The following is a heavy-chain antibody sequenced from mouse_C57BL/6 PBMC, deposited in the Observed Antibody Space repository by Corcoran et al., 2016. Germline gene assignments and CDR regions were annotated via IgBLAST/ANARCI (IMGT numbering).Heavy chain of an antibody. CDR1: GYTFTTYG. Sequence: QIQLVQSGPELKKSGETVKISCKASGYTFTTYGMSWVKQAPGKGLKWMGWINTYSGVPTYADDFKGRFAFSLETSASTAYLQINNLKNEDTATYFCARSGDGYPFDYWGQGTTLTVSS. CDR2: INTYSGVP. CDR3: ARSGDGYPFDY. D-gene: IGHD2-3*01. V-gene: IGHV9-3*01. J-gene: IGHJ2*01.